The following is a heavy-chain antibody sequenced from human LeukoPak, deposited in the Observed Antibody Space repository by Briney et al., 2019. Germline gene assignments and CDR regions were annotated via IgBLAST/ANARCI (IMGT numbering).Heavy chain of an antibody. J-gene: IGHJ5*02. CDR1: GDSISSSSYY. Sequence: SETLSLTCTVSGDSISSSSYYWGWIRQPPGKGLEWIGSIYYSGSTYYNPSLKSRVTISVDTSKNQFSLKLSSVTAADTAVYYCARGHTPSITGKVWFDPWGQGTLVTVSS. D-gene: IGHD1-20*01. V-gene: IGHV4-39*07. CDR2: IYYSGST. CDR3: ARGHTPSITGKVWFDP.